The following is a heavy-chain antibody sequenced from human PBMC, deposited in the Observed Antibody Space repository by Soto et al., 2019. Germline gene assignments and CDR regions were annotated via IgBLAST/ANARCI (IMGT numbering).Heavy chain of an antibody. V-gene: IGHV1-3*01. CDR2: ISSGNDNT. D-gene: IGHD3-3*01. CDR3: ARDLFGVGGRIDH. Sequence: ASVKVSCKASGYTFTSYAMHWVRQAPGQSLEWMGWISSGNDNTRYSQKFQGRVTITRDTSASTAYMELSSLRSEDTAVYYCARDLFGVGGRIDHWGQGTLVTVSS. CDR1: GYTFTSYA. J-gene: IGHJ5*02.